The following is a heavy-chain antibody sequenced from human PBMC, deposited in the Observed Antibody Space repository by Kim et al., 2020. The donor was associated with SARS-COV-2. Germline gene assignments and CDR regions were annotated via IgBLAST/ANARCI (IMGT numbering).Heavy chain of an antibody. CDR3: ARVFYGDSVYNWFDP. CDR1: GYTFTSYG. Sequence: ASVKVSCKASGYTFTSYGISWVRQAPGQGLEWMGWISAYNGNTNYAQKLQGRVTMTTDTSTSTAYMELRSLRSDDTAVYYCARVFYGDSVYNWFDPWGQGTLVTVSS. CDR2: ISAYNGNT. D-gene: IGHD4-17*01. V-gene: IGHV1-18*04. J-gene: IGHJ5*02.